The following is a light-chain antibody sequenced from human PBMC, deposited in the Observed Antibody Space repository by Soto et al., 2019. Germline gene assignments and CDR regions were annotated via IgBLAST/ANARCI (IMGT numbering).Light chain of an antibody. CDR2: EVS. J-gene: IGLJ2*01. CDR3: CSYAGSSTFVV. CDR1: SSDVGSYNL. Sequence: QSVLTQPASVSGSPGQSITISCTGTSSDVGSYNLVSWYQQHPGKAPKLMIYEVSKRPSGVSNRFSGSKSGNTASLTISGLQAEDEGDYYCCSYAGSSTFVVFGGGTKLTVL. V-gene: IGLV2-23*02.